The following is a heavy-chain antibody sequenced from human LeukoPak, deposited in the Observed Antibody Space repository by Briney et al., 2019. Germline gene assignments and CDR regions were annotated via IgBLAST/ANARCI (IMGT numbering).Heavy chain of an antibody. Sequence: SETLSLTCTVSGGSISSYYWSWIRQPPGKGLEWIGYIYYSGSTNYNPPLKSRVTISVDTSKNQFSLKLSSVTAADTAVYYCARSGVWYFDYWGQGTLVTVSS. CDR3: ARSGVWYFDY. V-gene: IGHV4-59*08. J-gene: IGHJ4*02. CDR1: GGSISSYY. D-gene: IGHD3-10*01. CDR2: IYYSGST.